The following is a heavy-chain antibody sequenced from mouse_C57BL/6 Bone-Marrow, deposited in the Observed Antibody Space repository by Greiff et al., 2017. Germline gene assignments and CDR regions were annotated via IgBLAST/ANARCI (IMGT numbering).Heavy chain of an antibody. Sequence: QVQLQQPGAELVRPGTSVKLSCKASGYTFTSYWMHWVKQRPGQGLERIGVIDPSDSYTNYNQKFKGKATLTVDTSSSTAYMQLSSLTSEDSAVYYCAHYYGSSYDAMDYWGQGTSVTVSS. CDR2: IDPSDSYT. D-gene: IGHD1-1*01. CDR3: AHYYGSSYDAMDY. CDR1: GYTFTSYW. J-gene: IGHJ4*01. V-gene: IGHV1-59*01.